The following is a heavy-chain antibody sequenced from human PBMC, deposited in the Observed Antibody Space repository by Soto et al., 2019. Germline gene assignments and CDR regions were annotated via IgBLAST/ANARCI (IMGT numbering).Heavy chain of an antibody. CDR3: AKISSSGWRRYFDY. CDR1: GFTFSSYA. D-gene: IGHD6-19*01. J-gene: IGHJ4*02. V-gene: IGHV3-23*01. Sequence: EVELLESGGGLVQPGGSLRLSCAASGFTFSSYAMSWVRQAPGKGLEWVSTITDGGSSTYSEDSVKGLFTISRDNSKNTLYLQMNSLRAEDTAVYYCAKISSSGWRRYFDYWGQGTLVTVSS. CDR2: ITDGGSST.